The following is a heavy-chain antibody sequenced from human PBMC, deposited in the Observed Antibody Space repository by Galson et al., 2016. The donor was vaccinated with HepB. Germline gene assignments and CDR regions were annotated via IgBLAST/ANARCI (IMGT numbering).Heavy chain of an antibody. D-gene: IGHD3-16*02. CDR3: VRRCSYSWLSPD. CDR2: VGYDGGGV. CDR1: GFTFSSYG. Sequence: SLRLSCAASGFTFSSYGMHWVRQAPGQGPEWVTVVGYDGGGVYSAAVKGRFTISRDNSKNTVHLQMNSLRADDTAVYYCVRRCSYSWLSPDWGQGTLVTVSS. V-gene: IGHV3-30*03. J-gene: IGHJ4*02.